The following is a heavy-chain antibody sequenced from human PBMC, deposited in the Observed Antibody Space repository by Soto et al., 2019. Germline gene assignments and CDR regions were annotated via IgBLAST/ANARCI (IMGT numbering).Heavy chain of an antibody. Sequence: ASVKVSCKASGYTFINYYINWVRQAPGQGPEWMGIINPSRGSTSYAQKFQGRVSMTSDTSTSTVYLELSSLRAEDTAVYYCARRNSEIDQLPDDWFDYWGQGSLVTVSS. V-gene: IGHV1-46*01. J-gene: IGHJ4*02. CDR1: GYTFINYY. CDR3: ARRNSEIDQLPDDWFDY. D-gene: IGHD3-9*01. CDR2: INPSRGST.